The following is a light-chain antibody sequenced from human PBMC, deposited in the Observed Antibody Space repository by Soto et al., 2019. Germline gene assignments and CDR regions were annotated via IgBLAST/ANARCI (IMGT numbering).Light chain of an antibody. CDR2: DAS. Sequence: DIQMTQSPSTLSASVGDRVSFTCRASHSSSMWLAWYQQRPGKAPSLPITDASELESGGPPRFNGSRSETEFTLTIRNLQPDDFATYYCQQYNSFPWTFGLGTKVEIK. CDR1: HSSSMW. CDR3: QQYNSFPWT. J-gene: IGKJ1*01. V-gene: IGKV1-5*01.